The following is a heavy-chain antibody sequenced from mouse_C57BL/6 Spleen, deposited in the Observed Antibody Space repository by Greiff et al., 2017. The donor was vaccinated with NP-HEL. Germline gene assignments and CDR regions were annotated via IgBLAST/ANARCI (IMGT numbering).Heavy chain of an antibody. CDR1: GFTFSSYA. D-gene: IGHD2-5*01. Sequence: EVQVVESGEGLVKPGGSLKLSCAASGFTFSSYAMSWVRQTPEKRLEWVAYISSGGDYIYYADTVKGRFTISRDNARNTLYLQMSSLKSEDTAMYYCTRGGYSNYVFAYWGKGTLVTVAA. CDR3: TRGGYSNYVFAY. V-gene: IGHV5-9-1*02. CDR2: ISSGGDYI. J-gene: IGHJ3*01.